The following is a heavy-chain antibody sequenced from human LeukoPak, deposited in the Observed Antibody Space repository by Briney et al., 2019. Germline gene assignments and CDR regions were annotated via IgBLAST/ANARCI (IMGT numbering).Heavy chain of an antibody. CDR2: IRSKANSYAT. J-gene: IGHJ6*03. V-gene: IGHV3-73*01. Sequence: GGSLRLSCAASGFTFSGSAMHWVRQASGKGLEWVGRIRSKANSYATAYAASVKGRFTISRDDSKNTAYLQMNSLKTEDTAVYYCTRLGYCSSTSCYAGYYYYYMDVWGKGTTVTISS. CDR3: TRLGYCSSTSCYAGYYYYYMDV. CDR1: GFTFSGSA. D-gene: IGHD2-2*01.